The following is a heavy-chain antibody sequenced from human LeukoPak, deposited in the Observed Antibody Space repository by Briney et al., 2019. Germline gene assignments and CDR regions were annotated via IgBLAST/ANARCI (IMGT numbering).Heavy chain of an antibody. J-gene: IGHJ5*02. V-gene: IGHV4-59*02. CDR1: GASVRTYY. D-gene: IGHD3-10*01. CDR3: ARDERSWFDP. Sequence: SETLSLTCAVSGASVRTYYWSWIRQPPGEGLEWIGYIYYSGSTNYNPSLKSRVTISLDTSKNQPSLRLNSVTAADTAVYYCARDERSWFDPWGQGTLVTDSS. CDR2: IYYSGST.